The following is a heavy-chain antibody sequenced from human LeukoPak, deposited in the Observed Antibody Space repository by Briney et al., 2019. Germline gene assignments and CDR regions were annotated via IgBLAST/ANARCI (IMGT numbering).Heavy chain of an antibody. Sequence: GRSLRLSCEASGFTFSSYGMHWVRQAPGKGLEWVAVISYDGSNKYYADSVKGRFTISRDNSKNTLYLQMNSLRAEDTAVYYCAKGLLHDPSWFDPWGQGTLVTVSS. CDR3: AKGLLHDPSWFDP. J-gene: IGHJ5*02. CDR2: ISYDGSNK. D-gene: IGHD3-3*01. CDR1: GFTFSSYG. V-gene: IGHV3-30*18.